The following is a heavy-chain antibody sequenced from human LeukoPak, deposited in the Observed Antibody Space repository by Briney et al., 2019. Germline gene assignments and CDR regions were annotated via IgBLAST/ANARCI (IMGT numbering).Heavy chain of an antibody. D-gene: IGHD4-11*01. V-gene: IGHV5-51*01. CDR2: IYPSDSDT. CDR1: GYSFTSYW. Sequence: GESLKISCKGSGYSFTSYWIGWVGQMPGKGLEWMGIIYPSDSDTRYSPSFQAEVTLSAHKSISTAYLQWSSLKASDTAVYFFARLSSVTTIRFFDYWGQGTLVTVSS. J-gene: IGHJ4*02. CDR3: ARLSSVTTIRFFDY.